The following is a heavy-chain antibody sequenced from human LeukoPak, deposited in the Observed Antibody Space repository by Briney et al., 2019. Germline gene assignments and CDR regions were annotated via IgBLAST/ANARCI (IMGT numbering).Heavy chain of an antibody. D-gene: IGHD2-2*01. CDR1: GFTFSGYA. V-gene: IGHV3-30-3*01. Sequence: PGGSLRLSCAASGFTFSGYAMHWVRQAPGKGLEWVAVISYDGSNKYYADSVKGRFTISRDNSKNTLYLQMNSLRAEDTAVYYCARKPIVVVPAASYYFDYWGQGTLVTVSS. J-gene: IGHJ4*02. CDR2: ISYDGSNK. CDR3: ARKPIVVVPAASYYFDY.